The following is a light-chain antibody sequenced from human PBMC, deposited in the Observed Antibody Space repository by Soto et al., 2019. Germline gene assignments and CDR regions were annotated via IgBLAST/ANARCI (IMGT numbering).Light chain of an antibody. Sequence: EIVMAQSPCPLSVSPGESATLSCRASQSVSRNLAWHQQKPGQAPRLLIYGVSTRATGIPARFSGSGSGTEFTLTISSLQSEDFAVYYCQQFNNWPRTFGQGTKVDIK. CDR3: QQFNNWPRT. V-gene: IGKV3-15*01. CDR1: QSVSRN. CDR2: GVS. J-gene: IGKJ1*01.